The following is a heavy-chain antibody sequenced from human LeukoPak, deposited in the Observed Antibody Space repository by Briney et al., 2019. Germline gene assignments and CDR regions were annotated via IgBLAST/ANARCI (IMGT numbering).Heavy chain of an antibody. CDR2: DGSEK. D-gene: IGHD4-23*01. Sequence: PGGSLRLSCAASGFTFTTYWMNQDGSEKYYVDSVKGRFTISRDNAKNSLYLQMNSLRAEDTAVYFCVRAIGSNTLWGQGTLVTVSS. CDR3: VRAIGSNTL. V-gene: IGHV3-7*01. J-gene: IGHJ4*02. CDR1: GFTFTTYW.